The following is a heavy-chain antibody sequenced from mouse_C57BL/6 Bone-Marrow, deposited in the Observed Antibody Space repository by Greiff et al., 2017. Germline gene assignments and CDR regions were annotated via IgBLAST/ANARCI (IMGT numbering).Heavy chain of an antibody. CDR2: IHPNSGST. J-gene: IGHJ2*01. CDR1: GYTFTSYW. V-gene: IGHV1-64*01. D-gene: IGHD2-3*01. CDR3: ARVGYYGY. Sequence: QVQLQQPGAELVKPGASVKLSCKASGYTFTSYWMHWVKQRPGQGLEWIGMIHPNSGSTNYNEKFKSKDTLTVDKSSSTAYLQLSSLTSEDSAVYYCARVGYYGYWGQGTTLTVSS.